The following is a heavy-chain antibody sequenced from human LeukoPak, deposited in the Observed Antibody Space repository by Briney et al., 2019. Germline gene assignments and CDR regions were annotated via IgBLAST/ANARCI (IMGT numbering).Heavy chain of an antibody. D-gene: IGHD2-2*01. CDR2: ISGSGGST. Sequence: GGSLRLSCAASGFTFSSYAMSWVRQAPGKGLEWVSAISGSGGSTYYADSVKGRFTNSRDNSKNTLYLQMNSLRAEDTAVYYCAKIKDIVVVPAPYDYWGQGTLVTVSS. J-gene: IGHJ4*02. CDR1: GFTFSSYA. CDR3: AKIKDIVVVPAPYDY. V-gene: IGHV3-23*01.